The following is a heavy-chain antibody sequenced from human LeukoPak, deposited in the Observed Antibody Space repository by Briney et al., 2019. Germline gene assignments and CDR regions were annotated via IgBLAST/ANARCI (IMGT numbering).Heavy chain of an antibody. CDR2: IYHSGST. Sequence: PSETLSLTCTVSGYSISSGYYWGWIRQPPGKGLEWIGSIYHSGSTNYNPSLKSRVTISVDTSKNQFSLKLSSVTAADTAVYYCARVPAAISGVTYYYYYYMDVWGKGTTVTVSS. D-gene: IGHD2-2*01. CDR1: GYSISSGYY. J-gene: IGHJ6*03. V-gene: IGHV4-38-2*02. CDR3: ARVPAAISGVTYYYYYYMDV.